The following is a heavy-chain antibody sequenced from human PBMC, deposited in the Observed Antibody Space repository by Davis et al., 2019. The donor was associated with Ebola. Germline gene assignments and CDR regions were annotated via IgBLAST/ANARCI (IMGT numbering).Heavy chain of an antibody. J-gene: IGHJ6*02. CDR2: ISSSSSYI. V-gene: IGHV3-21*01. Sequence: PGGSLRLSCAASGFTFSSYSMNWVRQAPGKGLEWVSSISSSSSYIYYADSVKGRFTISRDNAKNSLYLQMNSLRAEDTAVYYCARSYCSSTSCYKDYGMDVWGQGTTVTVSS. D-gene: IGHD2-2*02. CDR3: ARSYCSSTSCYKDYGMDV. CDR1: GFTFSSYS.